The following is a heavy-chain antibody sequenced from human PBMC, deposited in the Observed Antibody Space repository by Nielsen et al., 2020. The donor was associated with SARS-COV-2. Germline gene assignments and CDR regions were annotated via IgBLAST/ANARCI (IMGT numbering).Heavy chain of an antibody. J-gene: IGHJ5*02. CDR2: ISAYNGNT. V-gene: IGHV1-18*01. D-gene: IGHD6-6*01. CDR3: ARTSLGSIAGDWFDP. CDR1: GYTFTSYG. Sequence: ASVKVSCKASGYTFTSYGISWMRQAPGQGLEWMGWISAYNGNTNYAQKLQGRVTMTTDTSTSTAYMELRSLRSDDTAVYYCARTSLGSIAGDWFDPWGQGTLVTVSS.